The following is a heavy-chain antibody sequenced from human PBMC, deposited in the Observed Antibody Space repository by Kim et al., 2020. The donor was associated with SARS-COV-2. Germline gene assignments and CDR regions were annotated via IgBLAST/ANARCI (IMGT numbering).Heavy chain of an antibody. Sequence: GGSLRLSCEASGFKFEDYGMAWVRQAPGKGLVWVSGVNWIGRSTGDKDSVKGRFTASRDNAKKSLFLQMNSMRVEDTAFYHCASVERSGYNSWFDVWGQGGLVQVSS. CDR2: VNWIGRST. J-gene: IGHJ5*02. D-gene: IGHD5-12*01. CDR3: ASVERSGYNSWFDV. V-gene: IGHV3-20*01. CDR1: GFKFEDYG.